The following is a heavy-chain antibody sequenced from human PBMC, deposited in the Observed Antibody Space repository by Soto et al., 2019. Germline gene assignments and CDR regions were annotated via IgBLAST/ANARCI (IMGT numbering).Heavy chain of an antibody. CDR2: INPNSGGT. J-gene: IGHJ4*02. CDR3: ARDEGIAAAGTEYYFDY. V-gene: IGHV1-2*02. CDR1: GYTFTGYY. Sequence: ASVKVSCKASGYTFTGYYMHWVRQAPGQGLEWMGWINPNSGGTNYAQKFQGRVTMTRDTSISTAYMELSRLRSDDTAVYYCARDEGIAAAGTEYYFDYWGQGTLVTVSS. D-gene: IGHD6-13*01.